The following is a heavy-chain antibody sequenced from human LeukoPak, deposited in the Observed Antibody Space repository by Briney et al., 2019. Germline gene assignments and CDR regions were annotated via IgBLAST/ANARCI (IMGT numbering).Heavy chain of an antibody. J-gene: IGHJ1*01. CDR1: GFTFSSYG. V-gene: IGHV3-30*02. D-gene: IGHD2-2*01. CDR3: AKETYCSSTSCRSQYFHH. Sequence: GGSLRLSCAASGFTFSSYGMHWVRQAPGKGLEWVAFIRYNGSNKYYADSVKGRFTISRDNSKNALYLQMNSLRAEDTAVYYCAKETYCSSTSCRSQYFHHWGQGTLVTVSS. CDR2: IRYNGSNK.